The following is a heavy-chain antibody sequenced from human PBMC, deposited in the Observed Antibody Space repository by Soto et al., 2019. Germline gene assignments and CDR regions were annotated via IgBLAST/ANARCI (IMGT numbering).Heavy chain of an antibody. CDR3: ARGTMVTTPDY. CDR1: GGSISSYY. V-gene: IGHV4-59*08. Sequence: SETLSLTCTVSGGSISSYYWSWIRQPPGKGLEWIGYIYYSGSTNYNPSLRSRVTISVHTSKNQFSLKLSSVTAADTAVYYCARGTMVTTPDYWGQGTLGTVSS. CDR2: IYYSGST. D-gene: IGHD4-17*01. J-gene: IGHJ4*02.